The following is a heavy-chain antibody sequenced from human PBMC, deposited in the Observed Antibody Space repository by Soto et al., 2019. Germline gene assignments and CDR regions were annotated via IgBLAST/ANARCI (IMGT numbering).Heavy chain of an antibody. Sequence: QVQLVESGGGVVQPGRSLRLSCVASGFTFRSYAMHWVRQAPGKGLEWVSAIWFDGGNKYYADSVKGRITISRDNSKNTLYLQMNSLSAEDTAVYYCARGDDYSMDVWGQGTAVTVSS. J-gene: IGHJ6*02. CDR2: IWFDGGNK. CDR3: ARGDDYSMDV. V-gene: IGHV3-33*01. CDR1: GFTFRSYA.